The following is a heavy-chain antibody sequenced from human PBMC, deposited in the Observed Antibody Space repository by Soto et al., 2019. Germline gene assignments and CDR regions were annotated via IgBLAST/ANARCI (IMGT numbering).Heavy chain of an antibody. CDR1: GFVFTDHA. J-gene: IGHJ4*02. Sequence: QVLLVQSGAEVEKPGASVRVSCRTSGFVFTDHAIHWARQAPGQRLEWVGWVNAGNGHTKYSQNFQGRVTLTRDTSTTTAYMELSSLRSEDTAVFYCARDPAPSSWYGVYFDYWGQGTLVTVSS. V-gene: IGHV1-3*01. CDR2: VNAGNGHT. CDR3: ARDPAPSSWYGVYFDY. D-gene: IGHD6-13*01.